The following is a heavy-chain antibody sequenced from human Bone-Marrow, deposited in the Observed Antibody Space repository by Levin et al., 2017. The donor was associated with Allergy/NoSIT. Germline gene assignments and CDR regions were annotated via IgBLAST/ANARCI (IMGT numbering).Heavy chain of an antibody. D-gene: IGHD2-2*01. CDR1: GFTFSSYW. Sequence: GESLKISCAASGFTFSSYWMSWLRQAPGKGLEWVANIKHDGSEKYYVESVKGRFTISRDDARNSVFLQMNSLRAEDTAVYYCATLGYCGSTSCLAGGLVDAFDIWGQGTMVTVSS. J-gene: IGHJ3*02. CDR3: ATLGYCGSTSCLAGGLVDAFDI. V-gene: IGHV3-7*03. CDR2: IKHDGSEK.